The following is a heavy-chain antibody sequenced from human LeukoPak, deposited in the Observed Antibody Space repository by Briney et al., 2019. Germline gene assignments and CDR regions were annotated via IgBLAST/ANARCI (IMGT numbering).Heavy chain of an antibody. V-gene: IGHV3-21*01. CDR1: GFTFSNYS. CDR2: ISTSSSSI. CDR3: ASRSGSYLEVDY. Sequence: GGSLRLSCVASGFTFSNYSMNWVRQAPGKGLEWVSSISTSSSSIYYADSVKGRFTVSRDDAKNSMYLQMNSLRAEDTAVYYCASRSGSYLEVDYWGQGTLVTVSS. J-gene: IGHJ4*02. D-gene: IGHD1-26*01.